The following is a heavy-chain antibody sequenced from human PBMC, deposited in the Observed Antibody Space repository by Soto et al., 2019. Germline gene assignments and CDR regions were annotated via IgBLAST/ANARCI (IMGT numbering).Heavy chain of an antibody. CDR3: ARVSVDTAMAPDSGMDV. Sequence: QVQLVESGGGVVQPGRSLRLSCAASGFTFSSYGMHWVRQAPGKGLEWVAVIWYDGSNKYYADSVKGRFTISRDNSKNTLYLQMNSVRAEDTAVYYCARVSVDTAMAPDSGMDVWGQGTTVTVSS. CDR2: IWYDGSNK. CDR1: GFTFSSYG. V-gene: IGHV3-33*01. J-gene: IGHJ6*02. D-gene: IGHD5-18*01.